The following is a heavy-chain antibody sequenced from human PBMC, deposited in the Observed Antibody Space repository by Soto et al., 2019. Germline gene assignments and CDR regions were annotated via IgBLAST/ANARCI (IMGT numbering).Heavy chain of an antibody. CDR2: IYYSGST. CDR3: ARVPLSYYYDSSGYHDY. CDR1: GGSISSYY. D-gene: IGHD3-22*01. V-gene: IGHV4-59*01. Sequence: SETLSLTCTVSGGSISSYYWSWIRQPPGKGLEWIGYIYYSGSTNYNPSLKSRVTISVDTSKNQFSLKLSSVTAADTAVYYCARVPLSYYYDSSGYHDYWGQGTLVTVSS. J-gene: IGHJ4*02.